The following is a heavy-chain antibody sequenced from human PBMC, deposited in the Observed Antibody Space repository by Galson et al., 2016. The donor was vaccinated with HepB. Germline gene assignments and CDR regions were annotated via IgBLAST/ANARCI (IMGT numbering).Heavy chain of an antibody. V-gene: IGHV4-39*01. J-gene: IGHJ3*02. CDR3: ARHRVVLGPYDAFEI. Sequence: SETLSLTCSVSGVAINSGNYYWAWIRQPPGKGLEWLGTILHTGSTYHASSLKSRVAISVDKANNQISLNVTSVTAADTAIYYCARHRVVLGPYDAFEIWGQGTVVTVSS. D-gene: IGHD6-6*01. CDR1: GVAINSGNYY. CDR2: ILHTGST.